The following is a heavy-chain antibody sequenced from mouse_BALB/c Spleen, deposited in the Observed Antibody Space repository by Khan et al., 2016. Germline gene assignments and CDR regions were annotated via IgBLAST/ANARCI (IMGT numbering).Heavy chain of an antibody. J-gene: IGHJ4*01. CDR3: ARDGNYAMDY. Sequence: QVQLQQPGAELVRPGASVKLSCKASGYTFISYWMNWVKQRPGQGLEWIGMIDPSDSETHYNQIFKDKATLTVDKSSSTDYMQLSSLTSEDSAVYYCARDGNYAMDYWGQGTSVTVSS. CDR2: IDPSDSET. CDR1: GYTFISYW. D-gene: IGHD2-1*01. V-gene: IGHV1-61*01.